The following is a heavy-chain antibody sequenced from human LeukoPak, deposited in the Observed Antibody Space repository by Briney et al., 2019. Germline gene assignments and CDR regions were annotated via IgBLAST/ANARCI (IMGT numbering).Heavy chain of an antibody. CDR3: ARDSVGATNYFDY. CDR1: GFTFSSYA. J-gene: IGHJ4*02. V-gene: IGHV3-30-3*01. D-gene: IGHD1-26*01. CDR2: ISYDGSNK. Sequence: GGSLRLSCAASGFTFSSYAMHWVRQAPGKGLEWVAVISYDGSNKYYADSAKGRFTISRDNSKNTLYLQMNSLRAEDTAVYYCARDSVGATNYFDYWGQGTLVTVSS.